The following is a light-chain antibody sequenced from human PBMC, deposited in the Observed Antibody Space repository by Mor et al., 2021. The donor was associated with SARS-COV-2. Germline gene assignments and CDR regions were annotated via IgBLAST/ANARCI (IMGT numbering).Light chain of an antibody. Sequence: SSNLAWFQQKPGQSPRLLIYGASTRATGIPPRFSGSGSGTEFTLTISSLQSEDFAVYYCHQYVDWSWTFSQGTKVDIK. CDR3: HQYVDWSWT. CDR1: SSN. CDR2: GAS. V-gene: IGKV3-15*01. J-gene: IGKJ1*01.